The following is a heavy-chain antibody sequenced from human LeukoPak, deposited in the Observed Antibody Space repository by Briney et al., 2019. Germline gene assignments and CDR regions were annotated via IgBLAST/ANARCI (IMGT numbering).Heavy chain of an antibody. V-gene: IGHV5-10-1*01. CDR1: GYSFTGNW. CDR2: IDPGDSYT. J-gene: IGHJ4*02. Sequence: GESLKISCKASGYSFTGNWISWVRQMPGKGLGWMGRIDPGDSYTSYSPSFEGHVTISVDKSIATAYLQWTSLKASDTAIYYCARHGCPRSGNCISGNFFDHWGQGSLITVSS. CDR3: ARHGCPRSGNCISGNFFDH. D-gene: IGHD1-1*01.